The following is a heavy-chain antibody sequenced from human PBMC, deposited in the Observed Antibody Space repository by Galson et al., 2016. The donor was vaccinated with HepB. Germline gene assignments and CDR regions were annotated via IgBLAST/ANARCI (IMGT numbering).Heavy chain of an antibody. CDR1: GFTFGDYA. CDR2: MRSKPYGGTT. D-gene: IGHD2-15*01. Sequence: SLRLSCAASGFTFGDYAMSWFRQAPGKGLDWVGFMRSKPYGGTTEYAASVKGRFTISRDDSKSVAYLQMNSLKTEDTAVYYCSGSVVVSTSNDAFDIWGQGTMVTVSS. V-gene: IGHV3-49*03. CDR3: SGSVVVSTSNDAFDI. J-gene: IGHJ3*02.